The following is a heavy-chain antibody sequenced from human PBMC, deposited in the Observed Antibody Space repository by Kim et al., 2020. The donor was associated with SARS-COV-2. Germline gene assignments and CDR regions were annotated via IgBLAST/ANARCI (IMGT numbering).Heavy chain of an antibody. Sequence: ASVKVSCKASGYTFTSYYISWVRQAPGQGLEWMGWISAHNGYTSYAQKFQGRVTMTTETATSTVYMELMSLRSDDTAVYYCARGIAAAALVGDSYYHGRDVWGQGTTVTVSS. D-gene: IGHD6-13*01. CDR1: GYTFTSYY. J-gene: IGHJ6*02. CDR3: ARGIAAAALVGDSYYHGRDV. CDR2: ISAHNGYT. V-gene: IGHV1-18*04.